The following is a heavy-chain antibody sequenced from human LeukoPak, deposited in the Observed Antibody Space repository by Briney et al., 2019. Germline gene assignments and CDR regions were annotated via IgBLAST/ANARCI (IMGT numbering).Heavy chain of an antibody. Sequence: SEALSLTCTVSGGSISSSSYYWGWIRQPPGKGLEWIGYIYYSGSTNYNPSLKSRVTISVDTSKNQFSLKLSSVTAADTAVYYCAKAGTTGIHHWFDPWGQGNLVTVSS. CDR2: IYYSGST. CDR3: AKAGTTGIHHWFDP. J-gene: IGHJ5*02. V-gene: IGHV4-61*05. D-gene: IGHD1-1*01. CDR1: GGSISSSSYY.